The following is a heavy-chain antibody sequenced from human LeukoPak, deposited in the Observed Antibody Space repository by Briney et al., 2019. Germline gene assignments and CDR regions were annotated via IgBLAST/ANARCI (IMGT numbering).Heavy chain of an antibody. V-gene: IGHV3-23*01. CDR1: GFTFSSYA. J-gene: IGHJ2*01. CDR3: AKVLTAAFYWYFDL. D-gene: IGHD2-2*01. Sequence: PGGSLRLSCAASGFTFSSYAMNWVRQAPGKGLEGVSGISDSGGSTYYADSVKGRFTISRDNSKNTLYLQLNSLRAEDTAVYYCAKVLTAAFYWYFDLWGRGTLVTVSS. CDR2: ISDSGGST.